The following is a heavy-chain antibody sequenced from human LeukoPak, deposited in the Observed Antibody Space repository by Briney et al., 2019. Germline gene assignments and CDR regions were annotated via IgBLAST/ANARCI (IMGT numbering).Heavy chain of an antibody. D-gene: IGHD1-26*01. Sequence: PGGSLRLSCAASGFTFSSYSMNWVRQAPGRGLEWVSSISSSSSYIYYADSVKGRFTISRDNAKNSLYLQMNSLGAEDTAVYYCARVSDSGSYFNYWGQGTLVTVSS. CDR2: ISSSSSYI. CDR1: GFTFSSYS. CDR3: ARVSDSGSYFNY. V-gene: IGHV3-21*01. J-gene: IGHJ4*02.